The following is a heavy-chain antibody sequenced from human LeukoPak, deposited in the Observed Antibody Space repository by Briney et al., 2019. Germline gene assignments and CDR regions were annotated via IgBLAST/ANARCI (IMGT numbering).Heavy chain of an antibody. V-gene: IGHV3-7*01. CDR2: IKQDGSEK. J-gene: IGHJ5*02. CDR3: ARDLVLLWFGEGIANWFDP. D-gene: IGHD3-10*01. CDR1: GFTFSSYW. Sequence: GGSLRLSCAASGFTFSSYWMSWVRQAPGKGLEWVANIKQDGSEKYYVDSVKGRFTISRDNAKNSLYLQMNSLRAEDTAVYYCARDLVLLWFGEGIANWFDPWGQGTLVTVSS.